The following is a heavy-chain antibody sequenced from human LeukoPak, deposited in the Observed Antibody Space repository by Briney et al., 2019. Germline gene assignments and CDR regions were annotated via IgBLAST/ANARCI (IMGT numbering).Heavy chain of an antibody. D-gene: IGHD5-12*01. J-gene: IGHJ3*02. CDR2: ISDNSSYI. CDR1: GFTFSSYS. CDR3: ERGSNPRGYGDVFDI. V-gene: IGHV3-21*01. Sequence: GGSLRLSCAASGFTFSSYSMNWVRQAPGRGLEWVSYISDNSSYIYYADSVKGRFPISRDNPKNSLYLQMNSLSGEDGAVYYCERGSNPRGYGDVFDIWGQGTMVTVSS.